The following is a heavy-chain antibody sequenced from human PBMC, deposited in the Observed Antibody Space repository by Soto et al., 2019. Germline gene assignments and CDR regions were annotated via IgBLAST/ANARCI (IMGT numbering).Heavy chain of an antibody. J-gene: IGHJ3*01. CDR3: ARIRFYVNSDCYGPNAFDF. Sequence: SGPTLVNPTQTLTLTCTFSGFSLSTSGMCVSWIRQPPGKALEWLALIDWDDDKYYSTSLKTRLTISKDTSKNQVVLTMTNMDPVDTATYYCARIRFYVNSDCYGPNAFDFWGQGTLVIVSS. CDR1: GFSLSTSGMC. V-gene: IGHV2-70*01. CDR2: IDWDDDK. D-gene: IGHD3-22*01.